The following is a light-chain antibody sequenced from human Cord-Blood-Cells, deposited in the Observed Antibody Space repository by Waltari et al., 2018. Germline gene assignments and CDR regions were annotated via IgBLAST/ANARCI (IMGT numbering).Light chain of an antibody. CDR1: QGINKE. CDR2: AAS. CDR3: QQDYNYPYT. V-gene: IGKV1-6*01. J-gene: IGKJ2*01. Sequence: IQMTQSPSYLSASVGDTVTITCRASQGINKELDWYQQKPGKAPTLLIYAASSLQTGVSSRFSGIGSGTDFTLTISSLQPEDVATYYCQQDYNYPYTFGQGTKVEIK.